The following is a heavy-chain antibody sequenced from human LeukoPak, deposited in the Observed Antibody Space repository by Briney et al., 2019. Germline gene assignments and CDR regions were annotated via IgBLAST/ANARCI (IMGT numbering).Heavy chain of an antibody. CDR3: ARAPPVPRGLDYYFDS. CDR1: GGSISGYS. D-gene: IGHD3/OR15-3a*01. Sequence: SETLSLTCTVSGGSISGYSWTWIRRRAGKGLEWIGHIYPSGGTNYNHSLKSRVTISVDTSKKQISLKLISVTAADTALYDCARAPPVPRGLDYYFDSWGQGTLATVSS. CDR2: IYPSGGT. V-gene: IGHV4-4*07. J-gene: IGHJ4*02.